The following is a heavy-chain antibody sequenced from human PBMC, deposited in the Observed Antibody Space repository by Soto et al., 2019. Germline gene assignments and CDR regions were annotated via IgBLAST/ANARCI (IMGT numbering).Heavy chain of an antibody. V-gene: IGHV4-38-2*01. CDR3: ARVDDYVWGSYRQRWFDP. Sequence: PSETLSLTCAVSGYSISSGYYWGWIRQPPRKGLEWIGSIYHSGSTYYNPSLKSRVTISVDTSKNQFSLKLSSVTAADTAVYYCARVDDYVWGSYRQRWFDPWGQGTLVTVSS. D-gene: IGHD3-16*02. CDR2: IYHSGST. J-gene: IGHJ5*02. CDR1: GYSISSGYY.